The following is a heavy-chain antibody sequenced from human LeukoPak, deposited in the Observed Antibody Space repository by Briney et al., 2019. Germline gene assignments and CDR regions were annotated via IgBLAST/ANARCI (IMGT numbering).Heavy chain of an antibody. CDR2: IIPTLGIA. J-gene: IGHJ4*02. D-gene: IGHD3-22*01. V-gene: IGHV1-69*04. CDR3: ARVEGSSGYYPDY. CDR1: GGTFSSYA. Sequence: SVKVSCKASGGTFSSYAISWVRQAPGQGLEWMGRIIPTLGIANYAQKFQGRVTITADKSTSTAYMELSSLRSEDTAVYYCARVEGSSGYYPDYWGQGTLVTVSS.